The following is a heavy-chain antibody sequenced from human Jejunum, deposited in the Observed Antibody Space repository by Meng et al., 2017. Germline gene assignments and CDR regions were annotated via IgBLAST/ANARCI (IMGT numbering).Heavy chain of an antibody. CDR2: IDPHGSDP. Sequence: EEQVVESGGGLVQPVGSLRLSCAASGFTFNNYWMHWVRQAPGKGLVWVSRIDPHGSDPTYADSVKGRFTISRDNAKNTVYLQMNSLRAEDSAFYYCTNDRLKHWGQGALVTVSS. CDR1: GFTFNNYW. J-gene: IGHJ1*01. CDR3: TNDRLKH. D-gene: IGHD1-1*01. V-gene: IGHV3-74*03.